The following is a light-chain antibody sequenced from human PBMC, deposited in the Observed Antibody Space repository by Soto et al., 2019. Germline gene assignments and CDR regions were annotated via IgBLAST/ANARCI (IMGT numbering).Light chain of an antibody. CDR3: AAWDARLSGYV. V-gene: IGLV1-47*01. CDR1: SSSIGYNY. Sequence: QSVLTQPPSASGTPGQRVTISCSGSSSSIGYNYAFWYQQLPGTAPKLLIYRNDQRPPGVPDRFSGSKSGTSASLAISGLRSEDEADYYCAAWDARLSGYVFGTGTKVT. CDR2: RND. J-gene: IGLJ1*01.